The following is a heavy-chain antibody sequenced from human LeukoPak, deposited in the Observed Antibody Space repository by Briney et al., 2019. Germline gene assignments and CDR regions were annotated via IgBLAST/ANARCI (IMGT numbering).Heavy chain of an antibody. V-gene: IGHV3-30-3*01. Sequence: GRSLRLSCAASGFTFSSYAMHWVRQAPGKGLEWVAVILYDGTNKDYADSVKGRFTISRDNSNNTLYLQMNSLRAEDTAVYYCARDQEIAAAGITYFDYWGQGPLVTVPS. CDR3: ARDQEIAAAGITYFDY. CDR1: GFTFSSYA. D-gene: IGHD6-13*01. CDR2: ILYDGTNK. J-gene: IGHJ4*02.